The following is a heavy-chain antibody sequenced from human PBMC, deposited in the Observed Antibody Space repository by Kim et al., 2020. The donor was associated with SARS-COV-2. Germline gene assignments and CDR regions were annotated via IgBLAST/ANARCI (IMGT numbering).Heavy chain of an antibody. CDR2: IYYSGST. Sequence: SETLSLTCTVSGGSISSGYYYWSWIRQPPGKGLEWIGYIYYSGSTYYNPSLKSRVTISVDTSKNHFSLKLSSATAADTAVYYCASVTQAVARCYCGYYV. CDR3: ASVTQAVARCYCGYYV. V-gene: IGHV4-30-4*08. D-gene: IGHD6-19*01. J-gene: IGHJ6*01. CDR1: GGSISSGYYY.